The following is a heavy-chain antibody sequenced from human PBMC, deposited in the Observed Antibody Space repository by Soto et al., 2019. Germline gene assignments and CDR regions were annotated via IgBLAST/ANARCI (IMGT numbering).Heavy chain of an antibody. CDR2: IYYSGST. Sequence: QVQLQESGPGLVKPSETLSLSCTVSGGSISSYYWSWIRQPPGKGLEWIGYIYYSGSTNYNPSLKRRVTISVYTSKNQLSLKLSSVTAADTAVYYCARAEHSYDSSGYYSYWGQGTLVTVSS. D-gene: IGHD3-22*01. CDR3: ARAEHSYDSSGYYSY. J-gene: IGHJ4*02. CDR1: GGSISSYY. V-gene: IGHV4-59*01.